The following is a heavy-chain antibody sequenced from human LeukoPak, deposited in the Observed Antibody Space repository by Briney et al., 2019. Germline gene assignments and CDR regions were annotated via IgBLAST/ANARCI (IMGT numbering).Heavy chain of an antibody. CDR1: GYTFTSYY. CDR3: ARDYNRDQYYYGMDV. Sequence: ASVKVSCKASGYTFTSYYMHWVRQAPGQGLEWMGIINPSGGSTSYAQKFQGRVTMTRDTSTSTVYMELSSLRSEDTAVYYCARDYNRDQYYYGMDVWGQGTTVTVSS. V-gene: IGHV1-46*01. D-gene: IGHD3-10*01. J-gene: IGHJ6*02. CDR2: INPSGGST.